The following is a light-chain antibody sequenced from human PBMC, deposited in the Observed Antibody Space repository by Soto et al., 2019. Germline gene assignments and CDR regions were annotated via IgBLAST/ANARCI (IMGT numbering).Light chain of an antibody. CDR2: DAS. V-gene: IGKV1-33*01. CDR3: QQYDNLPIT. CDR1: QDICNY. J-gene: IGKJ5*01. Sequence: IRSRHPPSCLPASLRYTLPITFQASQDICNYLTWYQQKPGKAPKLLICDASNLETGVPSRFSGSGSGTDFTFTISSLQPEDIATYYCQQYDNLPITFGQGTRLEIK.